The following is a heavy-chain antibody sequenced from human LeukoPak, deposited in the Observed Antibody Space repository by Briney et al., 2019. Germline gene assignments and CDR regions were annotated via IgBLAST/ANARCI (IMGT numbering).Heavy chain of an antibody. D-gene: IGHD2-2*01. CDR1: GFTFSSYW. Sequence: QPGGSLRLSCAASGFTFSSYWMSWVRQAPGKGLEWVANIKQDGSEKYYVDSVKGRFTISRDNAKNSLYLQMNSLRAEDTAVYYCARDQRYCSSSSCPWEPIDYWGQGTLVTVSS. CDR3: ARDQRYCSSSSCPWEPIDY. CDR2: IKQDGSEK. V-gene: IGHV3-7*05. J-gene: IGHJ4*02.